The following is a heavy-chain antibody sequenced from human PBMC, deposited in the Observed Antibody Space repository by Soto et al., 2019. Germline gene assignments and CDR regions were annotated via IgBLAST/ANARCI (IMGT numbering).Heavy chain of an antibody. CDR2: ISYDGSNK. CDR3: ARTTDTAMAPTYYYGMDV. J-gene: IGHJ6*02. D-gene: IGHD5-18*01. V-gene: IGHV3-30-3*01. Sequence: QVQLVESGGGVVQPGRSLRLSCAASGFTFSSYAMLWVRQAPGKGLEWVAVISYDGSNKYYADSVKGRFTISRDNSKNTLYLQMNSLRAEDTAVYYCARTTDTAMAPTYYYGMDVWGQGTTVTVSS. CDR1: GFTFSSYA.